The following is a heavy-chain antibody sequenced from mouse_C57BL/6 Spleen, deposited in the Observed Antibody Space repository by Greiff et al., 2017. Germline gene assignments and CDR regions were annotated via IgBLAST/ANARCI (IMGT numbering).Heavy chain of an antibody. D-gene: IGHD1-1*01. V-gene: IGHV5-6*01. CDR2: ISRGGSYT. CDR3: SRHGDCDYGSSYTWFAY. CDR1: GFTFSSYG. J-gene: IGHJ3*01. Sequence: EVKVVESGGDLVKPGASLKLSCAASGFTFSSYGMSWVRQTPDKRLEWVATISRGGSYTYYPDSVKGRFTISRDNATNTLYLQMSSLKSEDTAMYDGSRHGDCDYGSSYTWFAYWGQGTLVTVSA.